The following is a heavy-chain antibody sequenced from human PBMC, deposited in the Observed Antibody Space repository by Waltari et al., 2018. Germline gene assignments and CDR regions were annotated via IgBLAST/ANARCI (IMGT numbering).Heavy chain of an antibody. V-gene: IGHV1-18*01. CDR2: FSVYNGNT. CDR3: ARGVPGSWPDYYFDH. CDR1: GYTFTNYG. Sequence: QVQLVQSGAEVKKPGASVKVSCKASGYTFTNYGISWVRQAPGQGLEWMGGFSVYNGNTNYAQKLQGRVTMTTDTSTSTAYMELRSLRSDDTAVYYCARGVPGSWPDYYFDHWGQGTLVTVSS. D-gene: IGHD3-10*01. J-gene: IGHJ4*02.